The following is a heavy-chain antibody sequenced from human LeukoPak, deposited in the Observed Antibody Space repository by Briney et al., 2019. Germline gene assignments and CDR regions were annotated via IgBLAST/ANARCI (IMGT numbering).Heavy chain of an antibody. V-gene: IGHV4-59*08. CDR1: GASISSYY. Sequence: SETLSLTCTVSGASISSYYWSWIRQPPGKGLEWIGYIYYSGSTNYNPSLKSRVTISVETSKNQFSLKLSSVTAADRAVYYCARTTVWRGYYFDYWGQGTLVTVSS. CDR3: ARTTVWRGYYFDY. CDR2: IYYSGST. D-gene: IGHD3-3*01. J-gene: IGHJ4*02.